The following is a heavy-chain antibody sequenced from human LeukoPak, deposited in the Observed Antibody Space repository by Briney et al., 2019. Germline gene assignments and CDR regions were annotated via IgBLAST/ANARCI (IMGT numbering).Heavy chain of an antibody. J-gene: IGHJ4*02. CDR1: GGSISSSSYY. CDR2: INHSGST. Sequence: SETLSLTCTVSGGSISSSSYYWGWIRQPPGKGLEWIGEINHSGSTNYNPSLKSRVTISVDTSKNQFSLKLSSVTAADTAVYYCARYKDRLGYSSSWYYFDYWGQGTLVTVSS. D-gene: IGHD6-13*01. CDR3: ARYKDRLGYSSSWYYFDY. V-gene: IGHV4-39*07.